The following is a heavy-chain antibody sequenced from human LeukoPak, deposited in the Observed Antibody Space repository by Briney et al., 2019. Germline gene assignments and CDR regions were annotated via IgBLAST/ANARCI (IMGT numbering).Heavy chain of an antibody. D-gene: IGHD2-15*01. CDR1: GYSISSGYY. J-gene: IGHJ5*02. Sequence: SETLSLTCAVSGYSISSGYYWGWIRQPPGKGLDWIGSIYHSGNTYYNPSLKSRVTISVDTSKNQFSLKLSSVTAADTAVYYCAGQGGSYWDWFDPWGQGTLVTVSS. CDR2: IYHSGNT. V-gene: IGHV4-38-2*01. CDR3: AGQGGSYWDWFDP.